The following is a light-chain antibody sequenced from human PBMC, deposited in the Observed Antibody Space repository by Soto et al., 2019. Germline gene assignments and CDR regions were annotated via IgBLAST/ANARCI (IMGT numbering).Light chain of an antibody. CDR3: QQYNSRRWT. CDR1: QSISSW. CDR2: DAS. V-gene: IGKV1-5*01. J-gene: IGKJ1*01. Sequence: DIQMTQSPSTLTASVGDRVTITCRASQSISSWLAWYQQKPGKAPKLLIYDASRFESGVPSRFSVSGSWTEFTLTISSLQPDDFAPYYCQQYNSRRWTFSHGTKVEIK.